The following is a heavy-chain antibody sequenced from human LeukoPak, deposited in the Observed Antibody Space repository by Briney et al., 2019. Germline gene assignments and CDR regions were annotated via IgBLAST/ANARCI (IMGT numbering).Heavy chain of an antibody. D-gene: IGHD3-16*01. CDR2: ISYDGSNK. V-gene: IGHV3-30*03. CDR1: GLTFSSYG. J-gene: IGHJ4*02. CDR3: ASNRLSGYDPSPFDY. Sequence: GGSLRLSCAASGLTFSSYGMHWVRQAPGKGLEWVAVISYDGSNKYYADSVKGRFTISRDNSKNTLYLQMNSPRAEDTAVYYCASNRLSGYDPSPFDYWGQGTLVTVSS.